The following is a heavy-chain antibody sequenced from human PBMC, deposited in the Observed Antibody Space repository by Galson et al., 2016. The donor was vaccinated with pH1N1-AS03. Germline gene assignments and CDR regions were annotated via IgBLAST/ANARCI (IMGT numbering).Heavy chain of an antibody. J-gene: IGHJ4*02. CDR2: ISFDGDST. CDR3: ARVWLPYSRSPSSLSSLDY. V-gene: IGHV3-30-3*01. Sequence: SLRLSCAASGFSFSSHALHWVRQAPGKGLEWVSVISFDGDSTYTAKSVRGRFSISRDNSKQKLFLQTDSLRPEDTAVYYCARVWLPYSRSPSSLSSLDYWGQGTVVTVSS. D-gene: IGHD6-6*01. CDR1: GFSFSSHA.